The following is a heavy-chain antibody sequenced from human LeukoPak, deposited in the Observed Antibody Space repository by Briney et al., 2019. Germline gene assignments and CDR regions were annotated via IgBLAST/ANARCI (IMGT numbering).Heavy chain of an antibody. CDR2: IYYSGST. CDR3: ARHDLGEDSSVWYYFDY. D-gene: IGHD6-19*01. Sequence: PSETLSLTCIVSGGSISSGTYYWGWIRQPPGKGLEWIGSIYYSGSTYYNPSLKSRVTISVDTSKNQFSLKLSSVTAADTAVYYCARHDLGEDSSVWYYFDYWAQGTLVTVSS. V-gene: IGHV4-39*01. J-gene: IGHJ4*02. CDR1: GGSISSGTYY.